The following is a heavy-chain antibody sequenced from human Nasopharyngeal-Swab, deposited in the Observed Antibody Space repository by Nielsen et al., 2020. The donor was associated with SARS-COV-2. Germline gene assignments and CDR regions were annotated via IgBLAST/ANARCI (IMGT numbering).Heavy chain of an antibody. J-gene: IGHJ6*03. D-gene: IGHD2/OR15-2a*01. CDR2: ISYDGSNK. V-gene: IGHV3-30*18. Sequence: GGSLRLSCAASGFTFSSYWMSWVRQAPGKGLEWVAVISYDGSNKYYADSVKGRFTISRDNSKNTLYLQMNSLRAEDTAVYYCAKDGEEYYYYYYYMDVWGKGTTVTVSS. CDR3: AKDGEEYYYYYYYMDV. CDR1: GFTFSSYW.